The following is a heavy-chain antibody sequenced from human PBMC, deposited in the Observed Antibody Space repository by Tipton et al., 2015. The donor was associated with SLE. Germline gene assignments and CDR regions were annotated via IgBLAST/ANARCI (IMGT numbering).Heavy chain of an antibody. CDR2: IHYTGST. CDR3: ARGFLQGVVVPTTRPMYAFDI. CDR1: GGSVGNYY. V-gene: IGHV4-59*02. D-gene: IGHD2-2*01. J-gene: IGHJ3*02. Sequence: TLSLTCTVSGGSVGNYYWSWIRQSPGKGLEWIGYIHYTGSTEYNPSLKSRVTISLDTSKNQFSLKLSSVTAADTAVYYCARGFLQGVVVPTTRPMYAFDIWGQGTMVTVSS.